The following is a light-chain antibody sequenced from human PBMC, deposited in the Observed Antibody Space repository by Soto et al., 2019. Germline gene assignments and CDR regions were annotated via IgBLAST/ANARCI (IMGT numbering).Light chain of an antibody. J-gene: IGKJ2*01. CDR3: QQSYSTPQT. CDR2: AAS. CDR1: QSISNY. Sequence: DIQMTQSPSSLSASVGDRVTITCRASQSISNYLNWYQQKPGKAPKLLIYAASSLQSGVPSRFSGSGSGTDFTLTISSLQPEDFATYYWQQSYSTPQTFGQGTKLESK. V-gene: IGKV1-39*01.